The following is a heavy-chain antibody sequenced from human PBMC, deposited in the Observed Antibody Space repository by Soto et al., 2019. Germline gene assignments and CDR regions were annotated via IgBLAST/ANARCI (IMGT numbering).Heavy chain of an antibody. D-gene: IGHD2-21*02. V-gene: IGHV1-69*13. Sequence: SVKVSCKASGGTFSSSAISWVRQAPGQGLEWMGGIIPIFGTANYAQKFQGRVTITADESTSTAYMELSSLRSEDTAVYYCASGNCGGDCFLNFDYWGQGTLVTVSS. CDR3: ASGNCGGDCFLNFDY. CDR2: IIPIFGTA. J-gene: IGHJ4*02. CDR1: GGTFSSSA.